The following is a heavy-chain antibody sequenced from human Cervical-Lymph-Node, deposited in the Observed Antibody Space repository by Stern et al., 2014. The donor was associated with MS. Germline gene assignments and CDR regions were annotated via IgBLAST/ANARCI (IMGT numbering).Heavy chain of an antibody. J-gene: IGHJ5*02. CDR1: GFTFSTYP. V-gene: IGHV3-30*04. CDR2: ISSAGSNK. Sequence: QVQLVESGGGVVQPGRSLRLSCTASGFTFSTYPMHWVRQAPGQGLECLAYISSAGSNKYHVDSVKGRLTISRDNSKNTLFLQMNSLRAEDTAVYYCARDRRYCSGGSCSVNWLDAWGQGTLVTVSP. D-gene: IGHD2-15*01. CDR3: ARDRRYCSGGSCSVNWLDA.